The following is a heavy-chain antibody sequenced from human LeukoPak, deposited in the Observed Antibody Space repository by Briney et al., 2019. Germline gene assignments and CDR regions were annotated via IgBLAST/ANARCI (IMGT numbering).Heavy chain of an antibody. CDR2: IYSSGST. D-gene: IGHD3-10*01. CDR1: GGSISSYY. Sequence: SETLSLTCPVSGGSISSYYWSWIRQPPGKGLEWIGYIYSSGSTNYNPSLKSRLTISVDASKNQFSLKLTSVTAADTAVYYCARAYYYGSGSYGLDYWGQGTLVTVSS. CDR3: ARAYYYGSGSYGLDY. J-gene: IGHJ4*02. V-gene: IGHV4-59*01.